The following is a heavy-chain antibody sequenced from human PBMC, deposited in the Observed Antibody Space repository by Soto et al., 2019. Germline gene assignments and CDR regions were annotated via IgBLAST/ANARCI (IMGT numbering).Heavy chain of an antibody. CDR1: GGTFSSYT. Sequence: QVQLVQSGAEVKKPGSSVKVSCKASGGTFSSYTISWARQAPGQGLEWMGRIIPILGIANYAQKFQGRVTITADKSTSTAYMELSSLRSEDTAEYYCPTAYYGGNTHDFDYWGQGTLVTVSS. CDR3: PTAYYGGNTHDFDY. J-gene: IGHJ4*02. CDR2: IIPILGIA. D-gene: IGHD4-17*01. V-gene: IGHV1-69*02.